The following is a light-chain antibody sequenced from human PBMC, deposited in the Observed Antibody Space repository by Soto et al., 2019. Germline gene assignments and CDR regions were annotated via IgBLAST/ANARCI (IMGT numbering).Light chain of an antibody. Sequence: DIQLTQSPSFLSASVGERVTITCRASQGISSYLAWYQQKPGKAPKLLIYVASTLQSGVPSRLSASGSGTEFTLTISSLQPEDFATYYCQQLNSYPLTFGQGTKVEIK. CDR1: QGISSY. J-gene: IGKJ1*01. CDR3: QQLNSYPLT. CDR2: VAS. V-gene: IGKV1-9*01.